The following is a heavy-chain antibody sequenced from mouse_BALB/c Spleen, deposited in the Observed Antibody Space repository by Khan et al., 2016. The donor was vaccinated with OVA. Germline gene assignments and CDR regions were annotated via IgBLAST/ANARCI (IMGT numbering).Heavy chain of an antibody. CDR2: INPSNGYP. V-gene: IGHV1-4*01. J-gene: IGHJ3*01. CDR1: GYTFTSYT. CDR3: LRDGAYYRNDGWFAY. D-gene: IGHD2-14*01. Sequence: QVQLQQSGAELARPGASVKMSCKASGYTFTSYTIHWIKLRPGPGLEWIGYINPSNGYPNYNQKFKDKATLTADKSSTTAYMQLRSLPSDHSAVYNYLRDGAYYRNDGWFAYWGLGTLVTVSA.